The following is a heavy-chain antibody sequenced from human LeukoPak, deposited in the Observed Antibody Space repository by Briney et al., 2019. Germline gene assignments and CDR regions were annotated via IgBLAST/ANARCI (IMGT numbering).Heavy chain of an antibody. J-gene: IGHJ4*02. Sequence: SEILSLTCAVYGGSFSGYYWNWIRQPPGKGLEWIGEINHSGSTNYNPSLKSRVTMSVDTSKNQFSLKLSSVTAADTAVYYCARKTAAAGTDLDYWGQGTLVTVSS. CDR3: ARKTAAAGTDLDY. D-gene: IGHD6-13*01. CDR1: GGSFSGYY. CDR2: INHSGST. V-gene: IGHV4-34*01.